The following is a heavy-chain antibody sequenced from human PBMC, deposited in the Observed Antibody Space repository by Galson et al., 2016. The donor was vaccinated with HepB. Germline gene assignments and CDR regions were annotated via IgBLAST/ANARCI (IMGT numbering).Heavy chain of an antibody. CDR3: AREYNSFAASLRYLDL. CDR1: GYTFTDHY. D-gene: IGHD2/OR15-2a*01. Sequence: SVKVSCKASGYTFTDHYIHWVRQAPGQGLEWMGRINPNSGNTNYAQKFQAWVTMTRDTSISTAYMELNSLRSNDTAVYYCAREYNSFAASLRYLDLWGRGTLVTVSS. V-gene: IGHV1-2*04. J-gene: IGHJ2*01. CDR2: INPNSGNT.